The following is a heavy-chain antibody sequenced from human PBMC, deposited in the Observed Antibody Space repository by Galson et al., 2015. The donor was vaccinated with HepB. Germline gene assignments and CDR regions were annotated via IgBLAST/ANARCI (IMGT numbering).Heavy chain of an antibody. CDR2: ISAYNGNT. D-gene: IGHD3-10*01. V-gene: IGHV1-18*04. CDR1: GSTFTSYG. Sequence: SVTVSCKASGSTFTSYGISWVRQAPGQGLEWMGWISAYNGNTNYAQKLQGRVTMTTDTSTSTAYMELRSLRSDDTAVYYCARDSLGTELWFGEYNWFDPWGQGTLVTVSS. J-gene: IGHJ5*02. CDR3: ARDSLGTELWFGEYNWFDP.